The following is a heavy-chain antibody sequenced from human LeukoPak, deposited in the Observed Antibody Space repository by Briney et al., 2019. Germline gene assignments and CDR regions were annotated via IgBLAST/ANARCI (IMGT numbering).Heavy chain of an antibody. Sequence: PGGSLRLSCASSGFIFSDYYMNWIRQARGMAPEGITYIIRSSTYICYADSVWARFTASRDNSKNSVYLQMNSLRAEDTAVYYCARGSWVLRGVINQWFDIWGQGTLVTVSS. J-gene: IGHJ5*02. CDR1: GFIFSDYY. V-gene: IGHV3-11*05. CDR2: IIRSSTYI. CDR3: ARGSWVLRGVINQWFDI. D-gene: IGHD3-10*01.